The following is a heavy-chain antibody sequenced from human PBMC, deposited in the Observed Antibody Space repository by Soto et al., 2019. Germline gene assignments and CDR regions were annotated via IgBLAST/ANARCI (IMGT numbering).Heavy chain of an antibody. V-gene: IGHV4-61*08. J-gene: IGHJ5*02. Sequence: SETLSLTCTVSGGSISGGGSYWSWIRQRPGKGLEWIGHMYYSGSFKYNPSLESRVTISSDTSTNQVSLKVRSVTAADTAVYYCARAQDFEFHTWFDPWGQGTLVTVSS. CDR2: MYYSGSF. CDR3: ARAQDFEFHTWFDP. D-gene: IGHD3-10*01. CDR1: GGSISGGGSY.